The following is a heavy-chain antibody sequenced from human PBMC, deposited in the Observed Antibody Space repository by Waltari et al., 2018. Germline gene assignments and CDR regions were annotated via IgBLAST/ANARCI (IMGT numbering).Heavy chain of an antibody. Sequence: QVQLVESGGGVVQPGRSLSLSCPASGFTFIRHAMHWVRQAPGKGLEWVAVRSYDGSKKYYADSVKGRFTISRDNSKNTLYLQMNSLRAEDTAVYYCAKGGYSVDYWGQGTLGTVSS. V-gene: IGHV3-30*01. D-gene: IGHD2-15*01. CDR3: AKGGYSVDY. CDR2: RSYDGSKK. J-gene: IGHJ4*02. CDR1: GFTFIRHA.